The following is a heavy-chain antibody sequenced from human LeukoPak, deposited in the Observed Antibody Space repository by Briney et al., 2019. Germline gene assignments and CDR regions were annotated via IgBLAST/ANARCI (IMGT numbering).Heavy chain of an antibody. Sequence: GASVKVSCKTSGYTFTNYPIHWVRQAPGQSLEWVGWIDAGNGNTKYSQKFQGRVTITRDTSANTAYMEVSSLRSEDTAVYYCARDGDYYGSGNFDYWGQGTLVTVSS. CDR1: GYTFTNYP. J-gene: IGHJ4*02. D-gene: IGHD3-10*01. CDR2: IDAGNGNT. CDR3: ARDGDYYGSGNFDY. V-gene: IGHV1-3*01.